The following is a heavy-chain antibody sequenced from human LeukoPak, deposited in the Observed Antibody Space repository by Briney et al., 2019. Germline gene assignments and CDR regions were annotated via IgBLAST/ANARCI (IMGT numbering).Heavy chain of an antibody. CDR3: ARGGGGYSSGWYARRDRYYMDV. D-gene: IGHD6-19*01. J-gene: IGHJ6*03. Sequence: KTSETLSLTCTVSGGSISSYYWSWIRQTPGKGLEWIGEINHSGSINSNPSLKSRVTISVDTSKNQFSLKLSSVTAADTAVFYCARGGGGYSSGWYARRDRYYMDVWGKGTTVTVSS. CDR2: INHSGSI. V-gene: IGHV4-34*01. CDR1: GGSISSYY.